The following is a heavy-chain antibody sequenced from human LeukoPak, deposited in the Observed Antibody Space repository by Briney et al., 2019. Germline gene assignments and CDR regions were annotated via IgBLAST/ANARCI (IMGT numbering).Heavy chain of an antibody. CDR1: GYTFTGYY. Sequence: ASVKVSCKASGYTFTGYYMHWVRQAPGQGVEWMGWINPNSGGTNYAQKFQGRVTMTRDTSISTAYMELSRLRSDDTAVYYCARPLLWFGELLVWGQGTLVTVSS. CDR2: INPNSGGT. J-gene: IGHJ4*02. CDR3: ARPLLWFGELLV. V-gene: IGHV1-2*02. D-gene: IGHD3-10*01.